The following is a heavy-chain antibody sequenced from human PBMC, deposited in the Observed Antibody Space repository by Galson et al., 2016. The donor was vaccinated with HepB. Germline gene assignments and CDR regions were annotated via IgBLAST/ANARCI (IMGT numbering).Heavy chain of an antibody. CDR2: IYNSGST. V-gene: IGHV4-61*02. J-gene: IGHJ6*03. Sequence: TLSLTCTISGGSISSGSYYWSWIRQPAGKGLEWIGRIYNSGSTNYNPSLKSRATISVDTSKNQFSLKLSSVTAADTAVYYCARDTGGFCSGGSCYNYYYYMDVWGKGTTVTVSS. CDR3: ARDTGGFCSGGSCYNYYYYMDV. D-gene: IGHD2-15*01. CDR1: GGSISSGSYY.